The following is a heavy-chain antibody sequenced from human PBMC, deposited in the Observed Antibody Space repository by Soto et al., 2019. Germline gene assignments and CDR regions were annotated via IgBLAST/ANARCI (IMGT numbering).Heavy chain of an antibody. D-gene: IGHD1-26*01. V-gene: IGHV1-69*08. CDR1: GGTFSNSP. Sequence: QVQLGQSGAELRKPGSAVKLSCKASGGTFSNSPISWVRQIPGQGPEWMGRIIPSPARTIYSRKFRGRVTLTADQSSQTVYLTLSSLTPEDSGVYYCARDQVGASSFDYWGQGTRVTVSS. CDR3: ARDQVGASSFDY. CDR2: IIPSPART. J-gene: IGHJ4*02.